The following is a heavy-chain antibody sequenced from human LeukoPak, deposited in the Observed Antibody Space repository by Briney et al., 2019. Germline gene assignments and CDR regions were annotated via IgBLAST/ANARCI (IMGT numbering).Heavy chain of an antibody. D-gene: IGHD6-13*01. CDR1: GCTFSTYW. CDR2: IEPAGSDT. V-gene: IGHV3-7*01. CDR3: GRFGYEAAVDL. Sequence: GGSLRLSCAASGCTFSTYWMTWVRLAPGKGLEWVADIEPAGSDTYYVAPVKGRFTIFRDNAKNLLYLQMNDLRADDTAVYSCGRFGYEAAVDLWGQGTLVAVS. J-gene: IGHJ5*02.